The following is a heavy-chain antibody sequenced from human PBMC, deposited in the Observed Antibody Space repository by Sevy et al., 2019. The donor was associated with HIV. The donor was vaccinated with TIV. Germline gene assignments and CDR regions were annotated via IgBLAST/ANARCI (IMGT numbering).Heavy chain of an antibody. CDR2: MYHRGTT. CDR1: GDSIISSRW. D-gene: IGHD1-1*01. CDR3: AAATGTDILGYYFDS. Sequence: SEILSLTCTVSGDSIISSRWWSWFRQSPGKGLEWIGDMYHRGTTNYSPSLKNRVIMSVDKSKNQFSLKLTSVTAADPAVSSCAAATGTDILGYYFDSWGQGIPVTVSS. J-gene: IGHJ4*02. V-gene: IGHV4-4*02.